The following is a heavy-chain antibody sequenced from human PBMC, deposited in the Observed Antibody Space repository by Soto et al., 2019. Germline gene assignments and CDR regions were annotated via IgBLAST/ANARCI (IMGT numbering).Heavy chain of an antibody. V-gene: IGHV4-39*01. J-gene: IGHJ2*01. CDR3: ARRLIAVAGKGDWYFDL. D-gene: IGHD6-19*01. Sequence: SETLSLTCTVSGGSISSSSYYWGWIRQPPGKGLEWIGSIYYSGSTYYNPSLKSRVTISVDTSKNQFSLKRSSVTAADTAVYYCARRLIAVAGKGDWYFDLWGRGTLVTVSS. CDR2: IYYSGST. CDR1: GGSISSSSYY.